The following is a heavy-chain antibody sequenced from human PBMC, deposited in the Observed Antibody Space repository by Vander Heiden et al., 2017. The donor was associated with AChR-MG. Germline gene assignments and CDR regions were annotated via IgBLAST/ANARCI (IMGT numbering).Heavy chain of an antibody. CDR3: ARGPLPTDYFDF. Sequence: QLQESGPGLVKPSETLSLTCSVSGGSISSTSDYWGWIRQPPGGGLEWIGCIYYNGDSYSIGSSYRGSTYYNPSLQSRLTLSVDTSRNQFSLRLNSVTAADTALYFCARGPLPTDYFDFWGRGTLVTVSS. CDR2: IYYNGDSYSIGSSYRGST. CDR1: GGSISSTSDY. J-gene: IGHJ2*01. V-gene: IGHV4-39*01.